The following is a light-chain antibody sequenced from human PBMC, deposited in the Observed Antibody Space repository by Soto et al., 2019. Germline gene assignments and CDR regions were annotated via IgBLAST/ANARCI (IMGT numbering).Light chain of an antibody. CDR2: EVS. J-gene: IGLJ1*01. CDR3: SLYTSSSTYV. Sequence: QSALTQPPSVSGSPGQSVTISCTGTSSDVGSYNRVSWYQQPPGTAPKLMIYEVSNRPSGVTDRFSGSKSGNTASLTISGLQAEDEADYYCSLYTSSSTYVFGTGTKVTVL. V-gene: IGLV2-18*01. CDR1: SSDVGSYNR.